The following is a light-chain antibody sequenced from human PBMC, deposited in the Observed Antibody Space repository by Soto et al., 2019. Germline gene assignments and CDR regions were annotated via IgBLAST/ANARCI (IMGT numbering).Light chain of an antibody. V-gene: IGLV2-8*01. CDR2: EVS. CDR1: RSDIGGYNF. Sequence: QSALTQPPSASGSLGQSVTISCTGTRSDIGGYNFVSWYRQSPGKAPKVVIDEVSKRPSGVPDRFSGSKSGNTASLTVSGLQADDEADYYCSSYAGSHVVFGGGTKLTVL. J-gene: IGLJ2*01. CDR3: SSYAGSHVV.